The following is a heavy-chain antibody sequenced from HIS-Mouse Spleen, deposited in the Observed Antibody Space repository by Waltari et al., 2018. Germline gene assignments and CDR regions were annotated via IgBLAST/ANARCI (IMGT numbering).Heavy chain of an antibody. V-gene: IGHV4-39*07. Sequence: QLHLRESGPGLVKLPEPLSLTCPAPVAPTGIGSYSWAWTPQPQGKGLGWIGGIFYSGGTPYTPSLKSRVTISVDTSKNQFSLKLSSVTAADTAVYYCAREIPYSSSWYDWYFDLWGRGTLVTVSS. J-gene: IGHJ2*01. CDR1: VAPTGIGSYS. CDR3: AREIPYSSSWYDWYFDL. CDR2: IFYSGGT. D-gene: IGHD6-13*01.